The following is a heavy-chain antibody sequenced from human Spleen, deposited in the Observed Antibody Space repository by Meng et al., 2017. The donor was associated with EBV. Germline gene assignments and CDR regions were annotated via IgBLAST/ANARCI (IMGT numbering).Heavy chain of an antibody. V-gene: IGHV4-34*01. CDR2: INHSGST. Sequence: QVPLQQGGAGLLQPSETLSLNGDVDGGSFSGYYWPWIRQPPGKGLEWIGEINHSGSTNYHPSLKSRVTISVDTSKNQFSLNLISVTAADTAVYYCASAPPGLPHDSWGQGTLVTVSS. CDR3: ASAPPGLPHDS. CDR1: GGSFSGYY. J-gene: IGHJ4*02. D-gene: IGHD5-12*01.